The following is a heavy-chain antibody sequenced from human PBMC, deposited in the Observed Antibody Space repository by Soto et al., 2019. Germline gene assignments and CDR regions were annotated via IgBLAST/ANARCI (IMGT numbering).Heavy chain of an antibody. CDR2: IYDTGISGYTPST. V-gene: IGHV4-59*01. Sequence: ETLSITWTVSDCSITSSYLSWIRRPPVKGLEWIAYIYDTGISGYTPSTSYNPSLKSRVTMSVDTSKSQFSLKLTSVTAADTAVYYCARGEDAFFYYGLDVWGQGITVTVSS. CDR3: ARGEDAFFYYGLDV. CDR1: DCSITSSY. J-gene: IGHJ6*02.